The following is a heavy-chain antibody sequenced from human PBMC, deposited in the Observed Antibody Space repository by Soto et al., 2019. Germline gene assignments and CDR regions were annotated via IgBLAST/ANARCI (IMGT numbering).Heavy chain of an antibody. CDR3: ARESITIFGVVIIRVWYFDL. CDR2: IKQDGSEK. V-gene: IGHV3-7*01. Sequence: EVQLVESGGGLVQPGGSLRLSCAASGFTFSSYWMSWVRQAPGKGLEWVANIKQDGSEKYYVDSVKGRFTISRDNAKNSLYLKMNSLSAEDTAVYYCARESITIFGVVIIRVWYFDLWGRGTLVTVSS. J-gene: IGHJ2*01. D-gene: IGHD3-3*01. CDR1: GFTFSSYW.